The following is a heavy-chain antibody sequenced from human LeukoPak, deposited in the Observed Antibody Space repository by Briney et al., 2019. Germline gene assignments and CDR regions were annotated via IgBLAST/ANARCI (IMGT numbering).Heavy chain of an antibody. CDR1: GGTFSSYA. D-gene: IGHD3-3*01. V-gene: IGHV1-69*13. J-gene: IGHJ4*02. CDR2: IIPIFGTA. Sequence: ASVKVSFKASGGTFSSYAISWVRQAPGQGLEWMGGIIPIFGTANYAQKFQGRVTITADESTSTAYMELSSLRSEDTAVYYCASPVKYYDTWSGYPPFDYWGQGTLVTVSS. CDR3: ASPVKYYDTWSGYPPFDY.